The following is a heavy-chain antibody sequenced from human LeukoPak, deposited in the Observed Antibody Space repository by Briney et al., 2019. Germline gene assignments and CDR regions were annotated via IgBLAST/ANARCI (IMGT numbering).Heavy chain of an antibody. Sequence: GRSLRLSCAASGFTFSGYAMHWVRQAPGKGLEWVAVISYDGSNEYYADSVKGRFTISRDNSKNTLYLQMNSLSVEDTAVYYCARVGYYASGPFSYFDYWGQGTLVTVSS. D-gene: IGHD3-10*01. CDR1: GFTFSGYA. J-gene: IGHJ4*02. CDR3: ARVGYYASGPFSYFDY. CDR2: ISYDGSNE. V-gene: IGHV3-30-3*01.